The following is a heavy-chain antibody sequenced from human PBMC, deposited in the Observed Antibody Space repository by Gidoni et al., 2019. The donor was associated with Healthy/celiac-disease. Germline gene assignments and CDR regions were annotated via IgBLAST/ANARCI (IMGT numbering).Heavy chain of an antibody. CDR3: ASVLRFLGSTRNWFDP. D-gene: IGHD3-3*01. CDR2: INPSGGST. Sequence: QVQLVQSGAEVKKPGASVKVSCKASGYTFTSYYMHWVRQAPGQGLEWMGIINPSGGSTSYAQKFQGRVTMTRDTSTSTVYMELSSLRSEDTAVYYCASVLRFLGSTRNWFDPWGQGTLVTVSS. V-gene: IGHV1-46*01. J-gene: IGHJ5*02. CDR1: GYTFTSYY.